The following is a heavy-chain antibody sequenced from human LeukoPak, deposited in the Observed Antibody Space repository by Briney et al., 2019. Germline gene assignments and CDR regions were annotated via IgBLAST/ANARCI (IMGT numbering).Heavy chain of an antibody. V-gene: IGHV1-46*01. CDR3: ARDVGEYYYMDV. D-gene: IGHD2-15*01. J-gene: IGHJ6*03. CDR1: GYTFTSYY. CDR2: IHPSGGST. Sequence: ASVKVSCKAFGYTFTSYYIHWVRQAPGQGLEWMGVIHPSGGSTSYAQKFQGRVTMTRDTSTSTVYMELSSLRSEDTAVYYCARDVGEYYYMDVWGKGTTVTVSS.